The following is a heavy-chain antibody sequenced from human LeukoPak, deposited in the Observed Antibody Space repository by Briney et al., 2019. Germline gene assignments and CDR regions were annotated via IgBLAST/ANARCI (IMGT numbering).Heavy chain of an antibody. Sequence: ASVKVSCKASGYSFSTHWMHWVRQAPGQGLEWMGIINPSGGFTSYAQKLQGRVTVTRDMSTSTVYMELSNLRSEDTAVYYCARDSGDYFEDAGIGFDYWGQGTLVTVSS. V-gene: IGHV1-46*01. J-gene: IGHJ4*02. CDR2: INPSGGFT. CDR1: GYSFSTHW. CDR3: ARDSGDYFEDAGIGFDY. D-gene: IGHD4-17*01.